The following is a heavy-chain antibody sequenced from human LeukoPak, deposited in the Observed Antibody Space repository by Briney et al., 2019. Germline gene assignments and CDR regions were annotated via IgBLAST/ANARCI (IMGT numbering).Heavy chain of an antibody. CDR3: ARKPAPAD. D-gene: IGHD6-25*01. V-gene: IGHV3-74*01. J-gene: IGHJ4*02. Sequence: GGSLRLSCAASGFTFSIFWMHWVRQAPGKGLVWVSRISTNGSSTSYADSVKGRFTISRDNAKNTLYLQMNSLRAEDTAVYYCARKPAPADWGQGTLVTVCS. CDR1: GFTFSIFW. CDR2: ISTNGSST.